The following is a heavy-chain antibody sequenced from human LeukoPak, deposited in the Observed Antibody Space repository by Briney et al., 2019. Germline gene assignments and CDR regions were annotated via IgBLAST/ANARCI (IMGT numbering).Heavy chain of an antibody. CDR2: IYYSGST. Sequence: PSETLSLTCTVSGGSISSSSYYWGWIRQPPGKGLEWLGRIYYSGSTYYNPSLKSRVTISVDASKNQFSLKLSSVTAADTAVYYCARHPLRYCSSTSCLVFDPWGQGTLVTVSS. CDR3: ARHPLRYCSSTSCLVFDP. CDR1: GGSISSSSYY. J-gene: IGHJ5*02. D-gene: IGHD2-2*01. V-gene: IGHV4-39*01.